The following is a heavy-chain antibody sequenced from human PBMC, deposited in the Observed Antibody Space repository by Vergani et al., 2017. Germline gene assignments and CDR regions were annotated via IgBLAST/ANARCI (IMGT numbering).Heavy chain of an antibody. V-gene: IGHV3-30*03. Sequence: QVQLVESGGGVVQPGRSLRLSCAASGFTFSSYGMHWVRQAPGKGLEWVAVISYDGSNKYYADSVKGRFTISRDNSKNTLYLQMNSLRAEDTAVYYCARDPLGYCSSTSCYTYYFDYWGQGTLVTVSS. CDR2: ISYDGSNK. CDR1: GFTFSSYG. D-gene: IGHD2-2*02. J-gene: IGHJ4*02. CDR3: ARDPLGYCSSTSCYTYYFDY.